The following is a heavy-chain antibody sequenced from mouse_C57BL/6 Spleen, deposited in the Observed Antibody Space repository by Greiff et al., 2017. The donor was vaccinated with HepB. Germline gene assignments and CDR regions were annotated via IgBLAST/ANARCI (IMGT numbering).Heavy chain of an antibody. D-gene: IGHD2-2*01. CDR3: ARDGYDGYYAMDY. CDR1: GYSFTGYY. V-gene: IGHV1-42*01. J-gene: IGHJ4*01. CDR2: INPSTGGT. Sequence: VQLQQSGPELVKPGASVKISCKASGYSFTGYYMNWVKQSPEKSLEWIGEINPSTGGTTYNQKFKAKATLTVDKSSSTAYMQLKSLTSEDSAVYDCARDGYDGYYAMDYWGQGTSVTVSS.